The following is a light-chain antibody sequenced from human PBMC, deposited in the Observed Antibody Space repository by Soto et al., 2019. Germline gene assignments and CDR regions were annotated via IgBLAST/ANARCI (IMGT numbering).Light chain of an antibody. Sequence: EIVMTQSPATLSVSPGERATLSCRASQSVSSNLAWYQQKPGQAPRLLIYGASTRATGIPARFGGSGSVTEFTLTISSLQSEDFAVYYCQQYNNWPPWTFGQGTKVDI. CDR1: QSVSSN. CDR2: GAS. V-gene: IGKV3-15*01. CDR3: QQYNNWPPWT. J-gene: IGKJ1*01.